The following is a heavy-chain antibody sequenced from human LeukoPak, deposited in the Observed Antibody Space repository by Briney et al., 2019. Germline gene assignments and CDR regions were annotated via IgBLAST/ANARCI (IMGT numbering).Heavy chain of an antibody. CDR2: INTNSGGT. CDR1: GYTFTGYY. V-gene: IGHV1-2*02. J-gene: IGHJ4*02. D-gene: IGHD6-19*01. CDR3: ICERGGSGWKTNFDY. Sequence: GASVTVSCKASGYTFTGYYMHWVRQAPGQGLEWMGWINTNSGGTNYAQKFQGRVTMTRDTSISTAYMELSRLRSDDTAVYYCICERGGSGWKTNFDYWGQGTLVTVSP.